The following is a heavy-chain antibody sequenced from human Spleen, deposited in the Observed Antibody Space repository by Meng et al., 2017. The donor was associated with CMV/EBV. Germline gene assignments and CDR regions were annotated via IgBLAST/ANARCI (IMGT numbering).Heavy chain of an antibody. J-gene: IGHJ4*02. V-gene: IGHV3-7*01. Sequence: GGSLRLSCEASGFTFSSYWMSWVRQAPGKGLEWVANIKQDGSETYYVDSVKGRFTVSRDNAKNSLHLQMNSLRAEDAAVYYCARDSAGNDYWGQGTLVTVSS. CDR3: ARDSAGNDY. CDR2: IKQDGSET. CDR1: GFTFSSYW.